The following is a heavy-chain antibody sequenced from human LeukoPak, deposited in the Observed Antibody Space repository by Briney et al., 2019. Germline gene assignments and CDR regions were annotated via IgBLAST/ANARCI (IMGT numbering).Heavy chain of an antibody. CDR1: GGSIGSGSYY. D-gene: IGHD3-10*01. CDR2: IYTSGSI. CDR3: ARRGEI. J-gene: IGHJ3*02. Sequence: PSETLSLTCTVSGGSIGSGSYYWNWIRQPAGKGLEWIGRIYTSGSIDYNPSLKSRVTISVDTSKNQFSLKLSFVTAADTAVYYCARRGEIWGQGTMVTVSS. V-gene: IGHV4-61*02.